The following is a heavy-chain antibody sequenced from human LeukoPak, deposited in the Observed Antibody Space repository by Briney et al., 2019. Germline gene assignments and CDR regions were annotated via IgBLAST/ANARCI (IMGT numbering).Heavy chain of an antibody. V-gene: IGHV1-46*01. CDR1: GYTFTSYG. CDR3: ARGGYSGYGFDY. CDR2: INPSGGST. D-gene: IGHD5-12*01. Sequence: ASVKVSCKASGYTFTSYGISWVRQAPGQGLEWMGIINPSGGSTSYAQKFQGRVTMTRDMSTSTVYMELSSLRSEDTAVYYCARGGYSGYGFDYWGQGTLVTVSS. J-gene: IGHJ4*02.